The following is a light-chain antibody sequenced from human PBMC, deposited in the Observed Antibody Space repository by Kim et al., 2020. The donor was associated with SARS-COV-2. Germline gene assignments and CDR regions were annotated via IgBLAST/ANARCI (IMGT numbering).Light chain of an antibody. J-gene: IGLJ1*01. V-gene: IGLV3-1*01. CDR2: QVT. CDR3: QAWDNSALYV. CDR1: KLGDRD. Sequence: VAPGQTARITCSGDKLGDRDTSWYQQRPGQSPLLVIYQVTKRPSGIPARFSGSTSGNTATLTITGAQAMDEADYFCQAWDNSALYVFGPGTKVTVL.